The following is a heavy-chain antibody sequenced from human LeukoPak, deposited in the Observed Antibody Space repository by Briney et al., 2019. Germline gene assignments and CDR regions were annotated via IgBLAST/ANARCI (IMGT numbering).Heavy chain of an antibody. J-gene: IGHJ4*02. V-gene: IGHV7-4-1*02. CDR1: GYTFTGYY. D-gene: IGHD3-10*01. CDR3: ARAAYYGSGSYPDY. CDR2: INTNTGNP. Sequence: ASVKVSCKTSGYTFTGYYIQWVRQAPGQGLEWMGWINTNTGNPTYAQGFTGRFVFSLDTSVSTAYLQISSLKAEDTAVYYCARAAYYGSGSYPDYWGQGTLVTVSS.